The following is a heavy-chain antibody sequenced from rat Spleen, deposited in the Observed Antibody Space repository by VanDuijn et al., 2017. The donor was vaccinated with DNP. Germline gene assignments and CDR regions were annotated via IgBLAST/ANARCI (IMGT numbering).Heavy chain of an antibody. CDR1: GFTFNTYW. D-gene: IGHD1-1*01. CDR3: TKDLQWYAMDA. J-gene: IGHJ4*01. V-gene: IGHV5-58*01. CDR2: INPDGSNT. Sequence: EVQLVETGGDLVPPGRSLKLSCVASGFTFNTYWMFWIRQAPGKGLEWVATINPDGSNTYCQDSVKGRFTISRDNAENTVYLEMNSLRSEDTATYYSTKDLQWYAMDAWGQGTSVTVSS.